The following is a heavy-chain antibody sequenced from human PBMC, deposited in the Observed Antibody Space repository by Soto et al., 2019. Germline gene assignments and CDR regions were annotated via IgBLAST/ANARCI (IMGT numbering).Heavy chain of an antibody. Sequence: SETLSLTCAVYGGSFSGYYWSWIRQPPGKGLEWIGEINHSGSTNYNPSLKSRVTISVDTSKNQFSLKLSSVTAADTAVYYCARINFIAAAGDFDYWGQGTLVTAPQ. V-gene: IGHV4-34*01. CDR3: ARINFIAAAGDFDY. D-gene: IGHD6-13*01. CDR1: GGSFSGYY. CDR2: INHSGST. J-gene: IGHJ4*02.